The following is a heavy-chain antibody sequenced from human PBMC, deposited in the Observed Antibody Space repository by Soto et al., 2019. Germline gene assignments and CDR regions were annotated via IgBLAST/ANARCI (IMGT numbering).Heavy chain of an antibody. CDR1: GFSLSDAW. CDR2: ILSRRDGATT. J-gene: IGHJ4*02. V-gene: IGHV3-15*01. D-gene: IGHD2-21*02. Sequence: AGGALRLSCAASGFSLSDAWGRWVRPVPGKGLECVGRILSRRDGATTWYAEPVKGRFTISRDDSENTLYLQMSSLKTDDTAIYYCTTDQGDSIGHYHFDHWGQGTPVTVSS. CDR3: TTDQGDSIGHYHFDH.